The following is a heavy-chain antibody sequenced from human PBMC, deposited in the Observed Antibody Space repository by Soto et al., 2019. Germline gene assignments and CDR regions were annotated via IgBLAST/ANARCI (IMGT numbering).Heavy chain of an antibody. V-gene: IGHV4-4*02. CDR3: ARGTGGGDFHH. CDR1: GGSISSTNW. CDR2: IYHSGSA. J-gene: IGHJ1*01. D-gene: IGHD1-1*01. Sequence: QVQLQESGPGLVRPSGTLSLTCAVSGGSISSTNWWNWVRQPPGTGLEWIGQIYHSGSANYNPSLKSRVTISVDKSKNQFSLKLTSVTAADTAVYYCARGTGGGDFHHWCQGTLVTVSS.